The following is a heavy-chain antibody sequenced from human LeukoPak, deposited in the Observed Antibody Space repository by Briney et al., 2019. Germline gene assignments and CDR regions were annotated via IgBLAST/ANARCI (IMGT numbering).Heavy chain of an antibody. D-gene: IGHD3-10*01. CDR3: ARDFLMASDY. J-gene: IGHJ4*02. Sequence: QPGGSLSLSCAASGFSFSAYAMHWVRQAPGKGLEWVAVISYDGTNKYYADSVKGRFTISRDNSKNTLYLQMNSLRPEDTAVHYCARDFLMASDYWGQGTLVTVSS. CDR1: GFSFSAYA. V-gene: IGHV3-30-3*01. CDR2: ISYDGTNK.